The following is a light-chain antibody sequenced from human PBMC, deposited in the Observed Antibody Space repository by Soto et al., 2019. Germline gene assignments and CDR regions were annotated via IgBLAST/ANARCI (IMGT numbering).Light chain of an antibody. V-gene: IGKV3-15*01. CDR2: GAS. CDR3: QHYNNWPPAT. J-gene: IGKJ5*01. CDR1: QSVSSN. Sequence: EIVMTQSPATLSVSPGERATLSCRASQSVSSNLAWYQQKPGQAPRLHIYGASTMATGIPARFSGSGSGTEVTLTISSLQSEDFAVYYCQHYNNWPPATFGQGTRLEIK.